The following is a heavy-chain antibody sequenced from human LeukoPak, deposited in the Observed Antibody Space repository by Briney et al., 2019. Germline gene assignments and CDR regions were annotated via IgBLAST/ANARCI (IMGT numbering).Heavy chain of an antibody. J-gene: IGHJ4*02. V-gene: IGHV3-20*04. Sequence: PGGSLRLSCAASGFTFDDYGMSWVRQAPGKGLEWVSGINWNGGSTGYADSVKGRFTISRDNSKNTLYLQMNSLRAEDTAVYYCAKLYYHFWSAGDYWGQGTLVTVSS. CDR1: GFTFDDYG. CDR2: INWNGGST. D-gene: IGHD3-3*01. CDR3: AKLYYHFWSAGDY.